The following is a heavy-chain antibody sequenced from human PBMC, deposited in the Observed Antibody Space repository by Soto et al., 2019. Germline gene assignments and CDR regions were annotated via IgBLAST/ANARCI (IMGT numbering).Heavy chain of an antibody. CDR3: AKEDGSSSSRYYYYYMDV. Sequence: PGGSLRLSCAASGFTFSSYGMHWVRQAPGKGLEWVAVISYDGSNKYYADSVKGRFTISRDNSKNTLYLQMNSLRAEDTAVYYCAKEDGSSSSRYYYYYMDVWGKGTTVTVSS. V-gene: IGHV3-30*18. D-gene: IGHD6-6*01. J-gene: IGHJ6*03. CDR1: GFTFSSYG. CDR2: ISYDGSNK.